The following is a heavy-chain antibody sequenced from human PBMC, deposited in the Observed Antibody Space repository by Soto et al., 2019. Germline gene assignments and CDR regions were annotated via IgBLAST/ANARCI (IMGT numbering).Heavy chain of an antibody. CDR2: IWHDGSTK. V-gene: IGHV3-33*01. CDR3: AREAGGERILEWLPAVERAKGADKYYVDY. J-gene: IGHJ4*02. Sequence: QVQLAESGGGVVQPGRSLRLSCAASGFTFSSYGMHWVRQAPGKGLEWVAVIWHDGSTKDYADSVKGRFTISRDNSKHTLYLKMNGLRDEDAAMYYCAREAGGERILEWLPAVERAKGADKYYVDYWGQGTLVNVSS. CDR1: GFTFSSYG. D-gene: IGHD3-3*01.